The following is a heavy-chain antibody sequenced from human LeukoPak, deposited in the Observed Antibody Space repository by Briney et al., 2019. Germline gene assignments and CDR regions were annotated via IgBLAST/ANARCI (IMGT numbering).Heavy chain of an antibody. D-gene: IGHD1-1*01. Sequence: ASVKVSCKVSGYTLTELSMHWVRQAPGKGLEWMGGFDPEDGETIYAQKFQGRVTMTEDTSTDTAYTELSSLRSEDTAVYYCATPVQLERPDAFDIWGQGTMVTVSS. J-gene: IGHJ3*02. CDR2: FDPEDGET. V-gene: IGHV1-24*01. CDR1: GYTLTELS. CDR3: ATPVQLERPDAFDI.